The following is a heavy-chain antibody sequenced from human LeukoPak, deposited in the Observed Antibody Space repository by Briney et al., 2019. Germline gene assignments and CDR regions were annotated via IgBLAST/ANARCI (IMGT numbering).Heavy chain of an antibody. V-gene: IGHV3-21*01. Sequence: GGSLRLSCAASGFTFSSYSMNWVRQAPGKGLEWVSSISSSSSYIYYADSVKGRFTISRDNAKNSLYLQMNSLRAEDTAVYYCARMRGGNSAFDYWGQGTLVTVSS. D-gene: IGHD4-23*01. CDR3: ARMRGGNSAFDY. CDR1: GFTFSSYS. J-gene: IGHJ4*02. CDR2: ISSSSSYI.